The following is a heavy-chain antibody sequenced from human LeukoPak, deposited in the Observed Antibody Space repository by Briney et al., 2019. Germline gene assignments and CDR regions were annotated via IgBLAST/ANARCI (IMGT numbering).Heavy chain of an antibody. Sequence: VASVKVSCKASGYTFTGYGISWVRQAPGQGLEWMGWISAYNGNTNYSQKLQGRVTMTTDTSTSTAYMELRSLRSDDTAVYYCARDENYYDSSGYNTGGYWGQGTLVTVSS. V-gene: IGHV1-18*01. D-gene: IGHD3-22*01. CDR2: ISAYNGNT. CDR1: GYTFTGYG. J-gene: IGHJ4*02. CDR3: ARDENYYDSSGYNTGGY.